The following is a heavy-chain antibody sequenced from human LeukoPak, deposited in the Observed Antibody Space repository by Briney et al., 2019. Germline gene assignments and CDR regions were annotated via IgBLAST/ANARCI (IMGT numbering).Heavy chain of an antibody. CDR2: IYYSGST. J-gene: IGHJ4*02. D-gene: IGHD2-2*01. V-gene: IGHV4-59*01. CDR3: ARGGLEYQLLSYFDY. Sequence: PSETVTLTCTVSGGSISSYYWSWIRPPPGKGLEWIGYIYYSGSTNYNPNLKSRVTISVDTSKNQFSLKLSSVTAADTAVYYCARGGLEYQLLSYFDYWGQGTLVTVSS. CDR1: GGSISSYY.